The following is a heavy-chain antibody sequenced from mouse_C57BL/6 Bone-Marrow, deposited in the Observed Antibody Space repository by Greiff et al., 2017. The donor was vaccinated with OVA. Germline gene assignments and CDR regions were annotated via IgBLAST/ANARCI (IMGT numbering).Heavy chain of an antibody. CDR2: IWSGGSP. Sequence: VKLVESGPGLVQPSQSLSITCTVSGFSLTSYGVHWVRQPPGKGLEWLGVIWSGGSPDYNAAFISRLSISKDNSKSQVFFKMNSLQADDTAIYYCAKAGTYWGQGTLVTVSA. V-gene: IGHV2-4*01. J-gene: IGHJ3*01. CDR3: AKAGTY. CDR1: GFSLTSYG.